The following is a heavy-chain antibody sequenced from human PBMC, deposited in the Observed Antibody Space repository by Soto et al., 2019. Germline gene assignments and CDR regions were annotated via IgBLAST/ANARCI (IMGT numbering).Heavy chain of an antibody. CDR1: GYIFVNYG. D-gene: IGHD3-16*01. Sequence: QVQLVQSGDEVRKPGSSVKVSCKASGYIFVNYGIAWLRQFPGKGLEWRGCISPYSGNTHYASKVQGRLTMTTDTSTSTAYMDLGSLTSDGTAVYYCAMVDNYVTPTPQDVWGKGTTVTVSS. J-gene: IGHJ6*04. V-gene: IGHV1-18*01. CDR3: AMVDNYVTPTPQDV. CDR2: ISPYSGNT.